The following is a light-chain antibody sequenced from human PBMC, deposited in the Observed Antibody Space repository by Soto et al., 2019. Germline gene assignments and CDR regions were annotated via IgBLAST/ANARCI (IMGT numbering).Light chain of an antibody. CDR1: QSFSNY. J-gene: IGKJ3*01. Sequence: ESVVTHSSAPLSLSPGEVSTLSFMAIQSFSNYLAWYQQKPGQAPRLLIYDASSRATGIPARFSGSGSGTDFTLTISSLEPEDFAVYYCQQRSRLPPAVGPGTKVDVK. CDR2: DAS. V-gene: IGKV3-11*01. CDR3: QQRSRLPPA.